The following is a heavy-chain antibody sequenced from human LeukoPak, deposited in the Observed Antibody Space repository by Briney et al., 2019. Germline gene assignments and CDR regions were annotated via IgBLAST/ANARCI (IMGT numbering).Heavy chain of an antibody. V-gene: IGHV3-53*01. Sequence: PGGSLRLSCAASGFTVGSNYMSWVRQAPGKGLEWVSVIYSGGRTYYADSVKGRCTISSDNSNNTLYLQMNSLRAEDTAGYYCSRPTSEVRLGMDVWGQGTTVTVSS. CDR3: SRPTSEVRLGMDV. J-gene: IGHJ6*02. CDR2: IYSGGRT. D-gene: IGHD4-23*01. CDR1: GFTVGSNY.